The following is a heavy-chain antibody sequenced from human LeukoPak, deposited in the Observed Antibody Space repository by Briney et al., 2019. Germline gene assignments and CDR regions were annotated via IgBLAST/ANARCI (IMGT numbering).Heavy chain of an antibody. V-gene: IGHV3-23*01. Sequence: PGGSLTLSCAPSGLTFSSYSMRWVRHAPGRGREWVSSISSSGGSTNYAHRVEGRSTLSTDHSTNTLYLQMNSLRAEDTAVYFCAKRPACKWLVFHYFDYGGEGTLVTVP. CDR3: AKRPACKWLVFHYFDY. D-gene: IGHD6-19*01. J-gene: IGHJ4*02. CDR2: ISSSGGST. CDR1: GLTFSSYS.